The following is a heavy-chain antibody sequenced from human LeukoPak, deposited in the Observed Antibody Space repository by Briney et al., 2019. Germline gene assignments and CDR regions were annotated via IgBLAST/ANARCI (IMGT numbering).Heavy chain of an antibody. CDR2: INSGGSGT. Sequence: GGSLRLSCAASGFAFSSNWMHWVRQTPGKGLEWVSRINSGGSGTSYADSVEGRFTISRDNAKNTLYLQMNSLKGEDTAVYYCATSLGPLTEYWGQGTLVTVSS. CDR3: ATSLGPLTEY. D-gene: IGHD7-27*01. J-gene: IGHJ4*02. V-gene: IGHV3-74*01. CDR1: GFAFSSNW.